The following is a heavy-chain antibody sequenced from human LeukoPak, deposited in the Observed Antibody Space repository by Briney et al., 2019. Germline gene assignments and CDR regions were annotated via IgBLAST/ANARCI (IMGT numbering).Heavy chain of an antibody. J-gene: IGHJ4*02. CDR3: ARTVLRYFDWSPAGGFDY. CDR2: IYPGDSDT. D-gene: IGHD3-9*01. Sequence: GESLKISCKGSGYSFTSYWIGWVRQMPGKGLEWMGIIYPGDSDTRYSPSFQGQVTISADKSISTAYLQWSSLKASDTAMYYCARTVLRYFDWSPAGGFDYWGQGTLVTVSS. CDR1: GYSFTSYW. V-gene: IGHV5-51*01.